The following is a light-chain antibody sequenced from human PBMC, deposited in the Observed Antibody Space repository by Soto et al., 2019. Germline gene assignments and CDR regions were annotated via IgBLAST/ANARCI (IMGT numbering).Light chain of an antibody. CDR1: QSVYSNS. Sequence: EIVLTQSPGTLSLSPGDRATLSCRASQSVYSNSLAWYQQRSGQPPRLLIFGASNRATGNPDRFSGSGSGTEFTLSIIRLEPEDFAVYYCQQYGSSPYTFGQGTKLETK. J-gene: IGKJ2*01. CDR3: QQYGSSPYT. V-gene: IGKV3-20*01. CDR2: GAS.